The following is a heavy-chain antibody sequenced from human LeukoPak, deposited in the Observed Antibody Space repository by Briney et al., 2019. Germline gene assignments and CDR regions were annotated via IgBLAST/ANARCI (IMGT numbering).Heavy chain of an antibody. Sequence: PEGSLRLSCAAAGFTFNNYAMSWVRQAPGKGLKWGSGISSGGSTYYADSVKGRFTISRDNSKNTLYLQMNSLRAEDTAVYYCAKDTYSTSPYYFDYWGQGTLVTVSS. CDR1: GFTFNNYA. CDR3: AKDTYSTSPYYFDY. J-gene: IGHJ4*02. D-gene: IGHD1-26*01. CDR2: ISSGGST. V-gene: IGHV3-23*01.